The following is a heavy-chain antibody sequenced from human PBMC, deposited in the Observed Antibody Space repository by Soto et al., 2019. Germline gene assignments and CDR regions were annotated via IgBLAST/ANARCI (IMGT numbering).Heavy chain of an antibody. CDR1: GFTFSSYA. V-gene: IGHV3-23*01. CDR3: AKELQQWLVEGAGYFDY. Sequence: EVQLLESGGGLVQPGGSLRLSCAASGFTFSSYAMSWVRQAPGKGLEWVSAISGSGGSTYYADSVKGRFTISRDNSKNXXYLQMNGLRAEDTAVYYCAKELQQWLVEGAGYFDYWGQGTLVTVSS. CDR2: ISGSGGST. J-gene: IGHJ4*02. D-gene: IGHD6-19*01.